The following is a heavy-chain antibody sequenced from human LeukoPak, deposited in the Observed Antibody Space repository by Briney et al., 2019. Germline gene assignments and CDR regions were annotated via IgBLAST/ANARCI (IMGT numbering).Heavy chain of an antibody. J-gene: IGHJ4*02. CDR3: ARGMVRGTRGY. V-gene: IGHV1-46*01. CDR1: GYPFPSYY. D-gene: IGHD3-10*01. Sequence: ASVKVSCKASGYPFPSYYMHWVRPAPGQGLEWMGIINPSGGSTSYAQKFQGRVTMTRDMSTSTVYVELSSLRSEDTAVYYCARGMVRGTRGYWGQGALVTVSS. CDR2: INPSGGST.